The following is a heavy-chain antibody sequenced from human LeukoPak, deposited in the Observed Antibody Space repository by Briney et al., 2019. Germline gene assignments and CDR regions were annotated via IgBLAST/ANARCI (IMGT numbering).Heavy chain of an antibody. CDR2: INSDGSST. Sequence: GGSLRLSCAASGFTFSSYWMHWVRQAPGKGLVWVSRINSDGSSTSYADSVKGRFTISRDNAKNTLYLQTNSLRAEDTAVYYCARGTYYYDSSGYYHYFDYWGQGTLVTVSS. V-gene: IGHV3-74*01. CDR3: ARGTYYYDSSGYYHYFDY. CDR1: GFTFSSYW. D-gene: IGHD3-22*01. J-gene: IGHJ4*02.